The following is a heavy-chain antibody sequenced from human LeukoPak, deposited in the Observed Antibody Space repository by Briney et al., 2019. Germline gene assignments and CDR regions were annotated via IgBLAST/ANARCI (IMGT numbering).Heavy chain of an antibody. V-gene: IGHV4-34*01. J-gene: IGHJ3*02. D-gene: IGHD3-22*01. CDR1: GGSFSGYY. CDR2: INHSGRT. CDR3: ARGPYSYDSSGAFDI. Sequence: KSSETLSLTCAVYGGSFSGYYWSWIRQPPGKGLEWIGEINHSGRTNYNPSLKSRVTISADTSKNQFSLKLSSVTAADTAVYFCARGPYSYDSSGAFDIWGQGTMVTVSS.